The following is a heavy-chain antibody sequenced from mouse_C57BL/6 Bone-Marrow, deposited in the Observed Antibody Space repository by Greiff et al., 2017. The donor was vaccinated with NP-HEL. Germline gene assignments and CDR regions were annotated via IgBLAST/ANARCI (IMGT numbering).Heavy chain of an antibody. J-gene: IGHJ4*01. CDR1: GFSLTSYG. Sequence: VKVVESGPGLVAPSQSLSITCTVSGFSLTSYGVSWVRQPPGKGLEWLGVIWGDGSTNYHSALISRLSISKDNSKSQVFLKLNSLQTDDTATYYCAKKRDYYGSSYDYYAMDYWGQGTSVTASS. CDR3: AKKRDYYGSSYDYYAMDY. D-gene: IGHD1-1*01. CDR2: IWGDGST. V-gene: IGHV2-3*01.